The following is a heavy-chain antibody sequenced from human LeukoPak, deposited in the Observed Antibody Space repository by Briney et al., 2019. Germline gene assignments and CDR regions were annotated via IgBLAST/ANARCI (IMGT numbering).Heavy chain of an antibody. V-gene: IGHV1-2*04. J-gene: IGHJ3*02. Sequence: GASVKVSCKASGYTFTGYHIHWVRQAPGQGLEWMGWINPKSGGTNYAQKFEGWVTMTRDTSMSTVYMELSRLKSDDTAVYYCARDSGWEVVLCASEIWGQGTMVTVSS. D-gene: IGHD1-26*01. CDR1: GYTFTGYH. CDR3: ARDSGWEVVLCASEI. CDR2: INPKSGGT.